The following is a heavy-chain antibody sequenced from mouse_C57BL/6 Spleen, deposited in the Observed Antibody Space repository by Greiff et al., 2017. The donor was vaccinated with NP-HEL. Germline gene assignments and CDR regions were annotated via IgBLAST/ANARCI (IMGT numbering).Heavy chain of an antibody. D-gene: IGHD2-1*01. Sequence: EVQLQQSGAELVRPGASVKLSCTASGFNIKDDYMHWVKQRPEQGLEWIGWIDPENGDTEYASKFQGKATITADTSSNTAYLQLSSLTSEDTAVYYCTTRGNYWYFDVWGTGTTVTVSS. V-gene: IGHV14-4*01. CDR3: TTRGNYWYFDV. J-gene: IGHJ1*03. CDR1: GFNIKDDY. CDR2: IDPENGDT.